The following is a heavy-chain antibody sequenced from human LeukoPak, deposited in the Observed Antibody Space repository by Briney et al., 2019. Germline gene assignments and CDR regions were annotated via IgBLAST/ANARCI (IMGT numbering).Heavy chain of an antibody. Sequence: GGSLRLSCAASGFTFSTFAMIWVRQPPGKGLEWVSSIFPSGGEIHYADSVRGRFTISRDNSKSTLSLQLNSLRAEDTAIYYCATYRQVLLPFESWGQGTLVTVSS. CDR2: IFPSGGEI. CDR1: GFTFSTFA. V-gene: IGHV3-23*01. CDR3: ATYRQVLLPFES. J-gene: IGHJ4*02. D-gene: IGHD2-8*02.